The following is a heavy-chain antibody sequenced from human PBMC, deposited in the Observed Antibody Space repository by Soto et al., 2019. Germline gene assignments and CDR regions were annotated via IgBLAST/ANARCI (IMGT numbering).Heavy chain of an antibody. CDR3: AREIIASGYES. D-gene: IGHD3-10*01. J-gene: IGHJ4*02. CDR1: GYTFSSYS. V-gene: IGHV1-3*01. Sequence: ASVKVSCKASGYTFSSYSFYWLRQAPGQRLEWMGWINGGSGNTQYSQNFQGSLTITRDTSASTIYLDLTNLRSEDTAVYYCAREIIASGYESWGQGTLVTVSS. CDR2: INGGSGNT.